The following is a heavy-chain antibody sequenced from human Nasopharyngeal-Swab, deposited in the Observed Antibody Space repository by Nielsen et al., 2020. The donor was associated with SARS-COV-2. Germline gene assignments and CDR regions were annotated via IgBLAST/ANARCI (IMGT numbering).Heavy chain of an antibody. CDR2: IYYSGST. CDR1: GGSISSYY. Sequence: SETLSLTCTVSGGSISSYYWSWIRHPPGQGLEWIGYIYYSGSTNYNPSLKRRVTISVDTSKHQFSLKLSSVTAADPAVYYCASGSGSPYYFDYWGQGTLVTVSS. V-gene: IGHV4-59*13. D-gene: IGHD2-15*01. CDR3: ASGSGSPYYFDY. J-gene: IGHJ4*02.